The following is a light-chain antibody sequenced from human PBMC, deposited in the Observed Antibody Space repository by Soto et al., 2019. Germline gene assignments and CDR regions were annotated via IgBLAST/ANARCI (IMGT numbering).Light chain of an antibody. J-gene: IGLJ1*01. V-gene: IGLV2-14*01. CDR1: SSDVGGYNY. Sequence: QSALTQPASVSGSPGQSITISCTGTSSDVGGYNYVSWYQQHPAKVPKLMIYHVSNRPSGVSDRFSGSKSGNTASLTISGLKAEDEGDYYCYSYTTSSTYVFGTGAKVTVL. CDR3: YSYTTSSTYV. CDR2: HVS.